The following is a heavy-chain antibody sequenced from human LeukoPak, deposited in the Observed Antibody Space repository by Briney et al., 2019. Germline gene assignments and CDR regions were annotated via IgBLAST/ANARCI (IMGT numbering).Heavy chain of an antibody. V-gene: IGHV4-31*11. CDR3: AGCSGGSPIDAFHI. D-gene: IGHD2-15*01. CDR1: GGSISSGGYS. J-gene: IGHJ3*02. Sequence: SETLSLTCAVSGGSISSGGYSWSWIRQPPGKDLEWIGYIYYGGSNYYNPSLKSRVTISVDTSKNQFSLKLSSVTAADTAVYYCAGCSGGSPIDAFHIWGQGTMVTVSS. CDR2: IYYGGSN.